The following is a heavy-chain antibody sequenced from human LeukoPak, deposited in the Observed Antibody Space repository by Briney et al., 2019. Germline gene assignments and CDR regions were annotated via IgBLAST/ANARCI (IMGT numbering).Heavy chain of an antibody. CDR2: ISGSGGST. CDR1: GFTFSSYA. CDR3: AKGNYYYDSSVLDY. V-gene: IGHV3-23*01. J-gene: IGHJ4*02. D-gene: IGHD3-22*01. Sequence: PGGSLRLSCAASGFTFSSYAMSWVRQAPGKGLEWVSAISGSGGSTYYADSVKGRFTISRDSSKNTLYLQMNSLRAEDTAVYYCAKGNYYYDSSVLDYWGQGTLVTVSS.